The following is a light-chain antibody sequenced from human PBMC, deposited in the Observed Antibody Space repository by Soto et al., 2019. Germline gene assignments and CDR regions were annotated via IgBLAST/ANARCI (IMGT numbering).Light chain of an antibody. CDR3: QQWT. Sequence: DTQLTQSPSTLSASIADTVTITCRASQEISDWLAWYQQRPGKAPKLLIYKATTLQSGVPLRFSGSGSGTAFTLTISSLQPDDFATYYCQQWTFGQGTKV. CDR2: KAT. J-gene: IGKJ1*01. CDR1: QEISDW. V-gene: IGKV1-5*03.